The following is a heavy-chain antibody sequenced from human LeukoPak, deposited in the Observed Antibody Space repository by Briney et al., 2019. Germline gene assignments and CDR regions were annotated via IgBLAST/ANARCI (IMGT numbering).Heavy chain of an antibody. Sequence: SVKVSCKASGGTFSSYAISWVRQAPGQGLEWMGRIIPILGIANYAQKFQGRVTITADKPTSTAYMELSSLRSEDTAVYYCASNLDIVATIKRPSQRLAEGDYWGQGTLVTVSS. V-gene: IGHV1-69*04. CDR3: ASNLDIVATIKRPSQRLAEGDY. J-gene: IGHJ4*02. D-gene: IGHD5-12*01. CDR1: GGTFSSYA. CDR2: IIPILGIA.